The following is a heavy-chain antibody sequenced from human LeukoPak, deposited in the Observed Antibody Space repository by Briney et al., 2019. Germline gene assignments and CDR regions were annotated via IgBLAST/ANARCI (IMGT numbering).Heavy chain of an antibody. V-gene: IGHV4-38-2*02. CDR1: GYSISSGYY. CDR3: ARDDCSRTSCYFGVDV. CDR2: IYHSGST. Sequence: SETLSLTCTVSGYSISSGYYWGWLRQPPGKGLEWIGSIYHSGSTYYNPSLKSRVTISEDTSKNQFSLQLSSVTAADTAVYYCARDDCSRTSCYFGVDVWGKGTTVTVSS. J-gene: IGHJ6*04. D-gene: IGHD2-2*01.